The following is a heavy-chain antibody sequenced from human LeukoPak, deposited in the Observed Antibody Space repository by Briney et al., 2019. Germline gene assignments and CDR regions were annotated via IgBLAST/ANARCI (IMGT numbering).Heavy chain of an antibody. CDR2: ISSSSSYI. J-gene: IGHJ5*02. CDR1: GFTFSSYS. CDR3: AKDIGYLPAATNWFDP. D-gene: IGHD2-2*01. Sequence: GGSLRLSCAASGFTFSSYSMNWVRQAPGKGLEWVSSISSSSSYIYYADSVKGRFTISRDNAKNSLYLQMNSLRAEDTALYYCAKDIGYLPAATNWFDPWGQGTLVTVSS. V-gene: IGHV3-21*04.